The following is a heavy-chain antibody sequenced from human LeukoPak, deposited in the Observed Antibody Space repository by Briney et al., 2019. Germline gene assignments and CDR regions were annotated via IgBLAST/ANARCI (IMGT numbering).Heavy chain of an antibody. D-gene: IGHD3-22*01. CDR2: IKEDGSVK. J-gene: IGHJ4*02. CDR1: GFTFSDYW. CDR3: ARGGQYSGYYYFDY. Sequence: GGSLRLSCVASGFTFSDYWMTWVRQAPGKGLEWVANIKEDGSVKYYVDSVKGRFTISRDNAKNSLYLQMNSLRAEDTALYYCARGGQYSGYYYFDYWGQGTLVTVSS. V-gene: IGHV3-7*01.